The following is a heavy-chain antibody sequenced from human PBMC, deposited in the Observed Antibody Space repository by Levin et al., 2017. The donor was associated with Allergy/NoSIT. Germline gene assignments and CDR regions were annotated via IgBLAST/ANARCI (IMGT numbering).Heavy chain of an antibody. Sequence: GESLKISCAASGFTFSNAWMSWVRQAPGKGLEWVGRIKSKTDGGTTDYAAPVKGRFTISRDDSKNTLYLQMNSLKTEDTAVYYCTTSSLYDSSGYYYWGQGTLVTVSS. CDR1: GFTFSNAW. CDR3: TTSSLYDSSGYYY. CDR2: IKSKTDGGTT. V-gene: IGHV3-15*01. J-gene: IGHJ4*02. D-gene: IGHD3-22*01.